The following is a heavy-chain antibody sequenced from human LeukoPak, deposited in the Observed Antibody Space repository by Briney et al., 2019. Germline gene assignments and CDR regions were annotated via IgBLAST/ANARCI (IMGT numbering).Heavy chain of an antibody. CDR2: INPNSGGT. J-gene: IGHJ4*02. V-gene: IGHV1-2*06. CDR1: GYTFTGYY. CDR3: ARVPTYHYYGSGSYYYFGY. D-gene: IGHD3-10*01. Sequence: ASVKVSCKASGYTFTGYYMHWVRQAPGQGLEWMGRINPNSGGTNYAQKFQGRVTMTRDTSISTAYMELSRLRSDDTAVYYCARVPTYHYYGSGSYYYFGYWGQGTLVTVSS.